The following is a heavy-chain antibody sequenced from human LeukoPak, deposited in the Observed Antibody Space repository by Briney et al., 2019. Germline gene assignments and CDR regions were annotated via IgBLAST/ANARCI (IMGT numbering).Heavy chain of an antibody. V-gene: IGHV1-18*01. D-gene: IGHD2-2*01. CDR2: ISAYNGNT. Sequence: ASVKVSCKASGYTFTSYGISWVRQAPGQGLEWMGWISAYNGNTNYAQKLQGRVTMTRDTSISTAYMELSRLRSDDTAVYYCARAGSDIVVVPAAANWFDPWGQGTLVTVSS. CDR3: ARAGSDIVVVPAAANWFDP. CDR1: GYTFTSYG. J-gene: IGHJ5*02.